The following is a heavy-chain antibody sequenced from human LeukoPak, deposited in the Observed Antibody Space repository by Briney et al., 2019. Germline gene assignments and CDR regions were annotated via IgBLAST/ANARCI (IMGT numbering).Heavy chain of an antibody. Sequence: ASVKVSCKASGGTFSSYAISWVRQAPGQGLEWMGRIIPILGIANYAQKFQGRVTITADKSTSTAYMELSSLRSEDTAVYYCAREGYYDILTGYHRDVPCYYCYGMDVWGQGTTVTVSS. CDR3: AREGYYDILTGYHRDVPCYYCYGMDV. CDR1: GGTFSSYA. CDR2: IIPILGIA. D-gene: IGHD3-9*01. J-gene: IGHJ6*02. V-gene: IGHV1-69*04.